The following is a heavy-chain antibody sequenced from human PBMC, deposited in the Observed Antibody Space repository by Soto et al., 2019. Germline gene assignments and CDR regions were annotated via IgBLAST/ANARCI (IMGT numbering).Heavy chain of an antibody. V-gene: IGHV3-74*01. CDR2: INSDGSST. D-gene: IGHD5-12*01. Sequence: GESLKISCAASGFTFSSYWMHWVRQAPGKGLVWVSRINSDGSSTSYADSVKGRFTISRDNAKNTLYLQMNSLRAEDTAVYYCARALGWWLPLDYWGQGTLVTVSS. CDR3: ARALGWWLPLDY. J-gene: IGHJ4*02. CDR1: GFTFSSYW.